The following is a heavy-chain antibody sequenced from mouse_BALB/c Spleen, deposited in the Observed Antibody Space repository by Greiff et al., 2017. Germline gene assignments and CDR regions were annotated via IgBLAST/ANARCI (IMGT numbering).Heavy chain of an antibody. D-gene: IGHD1-1*01. CDR2: ISTYYGNT. CDR1: GYTFTDYA. V-gene: IGHV1-67*01. CDR3: ARSRAYYGSSSFDY. Sequence: QVHVKQSGPELVRPGVSVKISCKGSGYTFTDYAMHWVKQSHAKSLEWIGVISTYYGNTNYNQKFKGKATMTVDKSSSTAYMELARLTSEDSAIYYCARSRAYYGSSSFDYWGQGTTLTVSS. J-gene: IGHJ2*01.